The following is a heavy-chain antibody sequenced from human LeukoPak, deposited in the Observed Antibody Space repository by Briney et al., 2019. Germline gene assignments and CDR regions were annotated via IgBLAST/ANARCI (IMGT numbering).Heavy chain of an antibody. CDR1: GGSISSSSYH. J-gene: IGHJ5*02. Sequence: SETVSLTCTVSGGSISSSSYHWGWMRQPPGRGLEWIGSIYYSGSTYSNPSLKSRVTISVDTSKNQFSLKLSSVTAADTAVYYCAPVGGSDPTGTWGQGTLVTVSS. V-gene: IGHV4-39*01. CDR3: APVGGSDPTGT. D-gene: IGHD2-21*02. CDR2: IYYSGST.